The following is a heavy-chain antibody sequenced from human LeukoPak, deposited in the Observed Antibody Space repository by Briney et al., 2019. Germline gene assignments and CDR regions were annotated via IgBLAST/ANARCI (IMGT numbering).Heavy chain of an antibody. V-gene: IGHV4-34*01. Sequence: SETLSLTCAVYGGSFSGYYWSWIRQPPGKGLEWIGEINHSGSTNYNPSLKGRVTISVDTSKNQFSLKPSSVTAADTAVYYCARTRIAARAPLGYWGQGTLVTVSS. J-gene: IGHJ4*02. D-gene: IGHD6-6*01. CDR3: ARTRIAARAPLGY. CDR2: INHSGST. CDR1: GGSFSGYY.